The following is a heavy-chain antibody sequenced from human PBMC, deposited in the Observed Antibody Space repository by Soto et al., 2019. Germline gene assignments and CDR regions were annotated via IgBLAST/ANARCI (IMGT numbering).Heavy chain of an antibody. Sequence: EVQLVESGGGLVKPGGSLRLSCAASGFTFSNAWMNWVRQAPGKGLEWVGRIKSKTDGGTTDYAAPVKGRFTISRDDSKNTLYLQMNSLKTEDTAVYYYTTDYGDYVVSVDYWGQGTLVTVSS. CDR3: TTDYGDYVVSVDY. V-gene: IGHV3-15*07. D-gene: IGHD4-17*01. J-gene: IGHJ4*02. CDR1: GFTFSNAW. CDR2: IKSKTDGGTT.